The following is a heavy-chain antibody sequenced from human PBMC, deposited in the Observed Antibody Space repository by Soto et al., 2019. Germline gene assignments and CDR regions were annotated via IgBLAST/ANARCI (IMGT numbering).Heavy chain of an antibody. CDR1: GGSFSGYY. CDR3: ARGPKYDSSCYYPH. CDR2: INHSGST. J-gene: IGHJ4*02. Sequence: PSETLSLTCAVYGGSFSGYYWSWIRQPPGKGLEWIGEINHSGSTNYNPSLKSRVTISVDTSKNQFSLKLSSVTAADTAVYYCARGPKYDSSCYYPHWGQGTLVTVSS. D-gene: IGHD3-22*01. V-gene: IGHV4-34*01.